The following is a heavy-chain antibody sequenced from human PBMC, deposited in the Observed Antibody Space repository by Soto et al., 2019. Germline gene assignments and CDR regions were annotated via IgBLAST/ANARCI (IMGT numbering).Heavy chain of an antibody. CDR3: ARETATGTYYYGMDV. Sequence: SVKVSGKASGGTFSSYAISWVRQAPGQGLEWMGGIIPIFGTANYAQKFQGRVTITADESTSTAYMELSSLRSEDTAVYYCARETATGTYYYGMDVWGQGTTVTVSS. J-gene: IGHJ6*02. D-gene: IGHD1-7*01. CDR2: IIPIFGTA. CDR1: GGTFSSYA. V-gene: IGHV1-69*13.